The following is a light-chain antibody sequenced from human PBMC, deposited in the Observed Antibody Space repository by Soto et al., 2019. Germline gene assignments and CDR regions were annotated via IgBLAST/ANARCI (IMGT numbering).Light chain of an antibody. V-gene: IGKV3-20*01. CDR1: QSVSSTY. Sequence: EIVLTQSPGTLSLSPGERATLSCRASQSVSSTYLAWYQQKPGQAPRLLIYGTSSRATAIPDRFSGSGSATDFTRTISRLEPEDFAVYYCQQYGSSSWTFGQGPKVEIK. J-gene: IGKJ1*01. CDR3: QQYGSSSWT. CDR2: GTS.